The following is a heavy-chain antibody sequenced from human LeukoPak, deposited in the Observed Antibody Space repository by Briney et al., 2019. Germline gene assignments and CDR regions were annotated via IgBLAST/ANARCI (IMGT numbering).Heavy chain of an antibody. CDR3: ARAARQGFTMIVVPFFYFDL. V-gene: IGHV4-31*03. D-gene: IGHD3-22*01. J-gene: IGHJ2*01. CDR1: GGSISSGASD. CDR2: INHSGST. Sequence: PSETLSLTCTVSGGSISSGASDWGWIRQHPKRGLEWVGYINHSGSTYYNPSLGSRVTMSVDTSKNQFSLKLSSVTAADSAVYYCARAARQGFTMIVVPFFYFDLWGRGTLVTVSS.